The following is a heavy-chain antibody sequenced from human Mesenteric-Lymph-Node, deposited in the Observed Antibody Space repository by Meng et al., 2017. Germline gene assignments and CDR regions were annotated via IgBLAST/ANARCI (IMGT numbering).Heavy chain of an antibody. J-gene: IGHJ4*02. CDR1: GFTFSSYS. CDR2: ISSSSSYI. CDR3: TAMFTFDY. Sequence: ADLGGVGGVFVKPWRSLSLSCAASGFTFSSYSMNWVRQAPGEGLEWVSSISSSSSYIYYADSVKGRFTISRDNAKNSLELQMNSLRAEDTAVYYCTAMFTFDYWGQGTLVTVSS. V-gene: IGHV3-21*01. D-gene: IGHD5-18*01.